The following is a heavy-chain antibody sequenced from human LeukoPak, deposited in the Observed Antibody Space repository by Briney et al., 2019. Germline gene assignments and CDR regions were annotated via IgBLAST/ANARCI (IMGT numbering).Heavy chain of an antibody. J-gene: IGHJ3*02. Sequence: SVKVSYKASGGTFSSYAISWVRQAPGQGLEWMGGIIPIFGTANYAQKFQGRVTITTDESTSTAYMELSSLRSEDTAVYYCARGDGYNFSPYGAFDIWGQGTMVTVSS. CDR3: ARGDGYNFSPYGAFDI. CDR1: GGTFSSYA. D-gene: IGHD5-24*01. V-gene: IGHV1-69*05. CDR2: IIPIFGTA.